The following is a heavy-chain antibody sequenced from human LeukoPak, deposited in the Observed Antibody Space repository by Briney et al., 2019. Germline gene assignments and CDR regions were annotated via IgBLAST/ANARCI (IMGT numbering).Heavy chain of an antibody. CDR1: GYTFTSYG. D-gene: IGHD3-10*01. V-gene: IGHV1-18*01. Sequence: ASVKVSCKASGYTFTSYGISWVRQAPGQGLEWMGWISAYNGNTNYARKLQGRVTMTTDTSTSTAYMELRSLRSDDTAVYYCAREMVRGVIMGGSDYWGQGTLVTVSS. CDR3: AREMVRGVIMGGSDY. J-gene: IGHJ4*02. CDR2: ISAYNGNT.